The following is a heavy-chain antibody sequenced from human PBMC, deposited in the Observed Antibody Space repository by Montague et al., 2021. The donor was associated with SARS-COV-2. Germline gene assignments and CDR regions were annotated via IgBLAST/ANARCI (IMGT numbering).Heavy chain of an antibody. CDR2: IHHSGST. J-gene: IGHJ5*02. D-gene: IGHD3-9*01. V-gene: IGHV4-34*01. Sequence: SETLSLTCAVYGGSFSNYYWSWICQPPGEGLQWIGEIHHSGSTNYNQSPKSRVTISVDTSKNQLSLKLSSVTAADTAVYYCKRGRAISTLFVAHQRWFDPWGQGTLVTVSS. CDR3: KRGRAISTLFVAHQRWFDP. CDR1: GGSFSNYY.